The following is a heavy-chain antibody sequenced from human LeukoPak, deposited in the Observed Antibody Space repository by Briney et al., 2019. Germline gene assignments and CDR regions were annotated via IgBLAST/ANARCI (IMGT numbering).Heavy chain of an antibody. J-gene: IGHJ6*02. CDR2: IIPIFGTA. CDR3: ASASHLTSYGMDV. Sequence: GASVKVSCKASGGTFSSYAISWVRQAPGQGLEWMGGIIPIFGTANYAQKFQGRVTITADESASTAYMELSSLRSEDTAVYYCASASHLTSYGMDVWGQGTTVTVSS. D-gene: IGHD3-10*01. CDR1: GGTFSSYA. V-gene: IGHV1-69*01.